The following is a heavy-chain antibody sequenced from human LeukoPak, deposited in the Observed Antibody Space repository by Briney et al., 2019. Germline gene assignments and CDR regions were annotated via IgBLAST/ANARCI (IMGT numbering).Heavy chain of an antibody. Sequence: SQTLSLTCTVSGGSISSGSYYWSWIRQPAGKGLEWIGRIYTSGSTNYNPSLKSRVTISVDTSKNQFSLKLSSVTAADTAVYYCATRGPWFDPWGQGTLVTVSS. CDR1: GGSISSGSYY. V-gene: IGHV4-61*02. CDR3: ATRGPWFDP. CDR2: IYTSGST. D-gene: IGHD3-10*01. J-gene: IGHJ5*02.